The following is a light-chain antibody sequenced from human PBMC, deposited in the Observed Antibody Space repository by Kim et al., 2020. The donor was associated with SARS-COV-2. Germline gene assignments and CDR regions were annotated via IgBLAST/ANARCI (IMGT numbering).Light chain of an antibody. Sequence: ALSKGEGATLSCGARESVSSCLALYQQKPKQAPRLLIYDASNRATGTPARFSGSGSGTVFTLTNSSLEPEDFAVYYCQQRSNWLTFGGGTKVDIK. CDR1: ESVSSC. V-gene: IGKV3-11*01. CDR2: DAS. J-gene: IGKJ4*01. CDR3: QQRSNWLT.